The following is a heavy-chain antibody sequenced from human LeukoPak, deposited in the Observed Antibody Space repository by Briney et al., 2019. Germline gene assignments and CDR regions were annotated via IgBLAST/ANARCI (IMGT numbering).Heavy chain of an antibody. CDR3: ARHTEDYYGSASPYYYYYMDV. V-gene: IGHV4-38-2*02. CDR2: IYYSGST. Sequence: SETLSLTCTVSGYSISSGYYWGWIRQPPGKGLEWIGSIYYSGSTYYNPSLKSRVTISVDTSKNQFSLKLSSVTAADTAVYYCARHTEDYYGSASPYYYYYMDVWGKGTTVTISS. D-gene: IGHD3-10*01. J-gene: IGHJ6*03. CDR1: GYSISSGYY.